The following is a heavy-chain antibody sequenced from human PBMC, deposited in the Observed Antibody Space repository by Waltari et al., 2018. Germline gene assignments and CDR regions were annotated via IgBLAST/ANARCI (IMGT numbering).Heavy chain of an antibody. CDR1: GYNFINYW. CDR3: ARQFAIETVADKGGDY. J-gene: IGHJ4*02. V-gene: IGHV5-51*01. Sequence: EVQLVQSGAEVKKPGESLKISCKGSGYNFINYWIGWVRQMPGKGLEWMGVIRRGDSNTNYSPSFQGQVTISADQSINAAYLQWSSLKASDTAMYYCARQFAIETVADKGGDYWGQGTLVTVSS. CDR2: IRRGDSNT. D-gene: IGHD6-19*01.